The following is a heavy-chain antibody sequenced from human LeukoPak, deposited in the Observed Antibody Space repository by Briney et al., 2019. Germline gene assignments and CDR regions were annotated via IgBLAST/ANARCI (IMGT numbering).Heavy chain of an antibody. D-gene: IGHD2-8*01. CDR2: ISAYNGNT. Sequence: ASVKVSCKASGYTFTSYGISWVRQAPGQGLEWMGWISAYNGNTNYAQKLQGRVTMTTDTSTSTAYMELRSLRSDDTAVYYCARDTESPLGYCTNGVCLRDYWGQGTLVTVSS. J-gene: IGHJ4*02. CDR1: GYTFTSYG. V-gene: IGHV1-18*01. CDR3: ARDTESPLGYCTNGVCLRDY.